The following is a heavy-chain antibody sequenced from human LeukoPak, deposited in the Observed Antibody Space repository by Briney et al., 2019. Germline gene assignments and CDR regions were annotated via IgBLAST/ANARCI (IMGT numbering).Heavy chain of an antibody. Sequence: SQTLSLTCTVSGGSISSGGYYWSWIRQPPGKGLEWIGYIYHSGSTYYNPSLKSRVTISVDRSKNQFSLKLSSVTAADTAVYYCARKKGRRYGDYPRIFDYWGQGTLVTVSS. CDR2: IYHSGST. CDR3: ARKKGRRYGDYPRIFDY. D-gene: IGHD4-17*01. J-gene: IGHJ4*02. CDR1: GGSISSGGYY. V-gene: IGHV4-30-2*01.